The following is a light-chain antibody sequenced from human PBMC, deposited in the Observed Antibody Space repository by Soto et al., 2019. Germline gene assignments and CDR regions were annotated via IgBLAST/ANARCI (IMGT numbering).Light chain of an antibody. CDR1: QSVSNY. CDR2: DAS. CDR3: QQRRNWPTIT. J-gene: IGKJ5*01. Sequence: EIVLTQSPATLSLSPGERATLSCRASQSVSNYLAWYQLKPGQAPRLLIYDASNRATGIPARFSGSGSGTDFTLTISSLEPEDFAVYYCQQRRNWPTITFGQGTRLEVK. V-gene: IGKV3-11*01.